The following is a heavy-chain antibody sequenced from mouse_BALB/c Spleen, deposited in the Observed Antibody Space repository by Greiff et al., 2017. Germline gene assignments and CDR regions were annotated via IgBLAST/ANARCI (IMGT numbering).Heavy chain of an antibody. Sequence: EVKLMESGGDLVKPGGSLKLSCAASGFTFSSYGMSWVRQTPDKRLEWVATISSGGSYTYYPDSVKGRFTISRDNAKNTLYLQMSSLKSEDTAMYYCASLPAWFAYWGQGTLVTVSA. CDR3: ASLPAWFAY. V-gene: IGHV5-6*01. J-gene: IGHJ3*01. D-gene: IGHD2-10*01. CDR2: ISSGGSYT. CDR1: GFTFSSYG.